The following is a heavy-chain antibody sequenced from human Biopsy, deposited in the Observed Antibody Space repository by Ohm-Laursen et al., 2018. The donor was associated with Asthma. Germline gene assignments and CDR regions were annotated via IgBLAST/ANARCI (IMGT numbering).Heavy chain of an antibody. CDR1: GFSFSDYY. J-gene: IGHJ6*02. Sequence: SLRLSCAASGFSFSDYYITWMRQAPGKGLEWVSSISSSGSTTYPAESVKGRFTISRDNAQKSLFLQMGSLRAEGTAIYYCARVFESSEWGPFYDFGLDVWGQGTTVAVSS. D-gene: IGHD5/OR15-5a*01. CDR2: ISSSGSTT. V-gene: IGHV3-11*01. CDR3: ARVFESSEWGPFYDFGLDV.